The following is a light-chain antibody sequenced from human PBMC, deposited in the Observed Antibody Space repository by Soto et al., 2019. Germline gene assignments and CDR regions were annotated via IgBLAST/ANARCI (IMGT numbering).Light chain of an antibody. CDR2: LGS. Sequence: DLVMTQSPLSLPVTPGEPASISCRSSQSVLHSNGYNYLDWYLQKPGQSPQLLIYLGSNRASGVPDRFSGSGSGTDFTLNISRVEAEDVGVYYCMQALQTPRTFGQGTKLEIK. V-gene: IGKV2-28*01. J-gene: IGKJ2*01. CDR1: QSVLHSNGYNY. CDR3: MQALQTPRT.